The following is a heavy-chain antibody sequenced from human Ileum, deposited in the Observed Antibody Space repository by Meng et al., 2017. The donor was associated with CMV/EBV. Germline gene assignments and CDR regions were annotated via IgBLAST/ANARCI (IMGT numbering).Heavy chain of an antibody. CDR2: ISNDESDK. D-gene: IGHD2-15*01. Sequence: QLQLVGCGVGVGPPGTSLTLCGAASGFTFSNYSMHWLRQARRKVLGWVAVISNDESDKYYVDSVKVRFTISRDNSNNSLYLNMNSLRTEATAVYYWAKDTWWLAHLFNYWGQGTLVTVSS. CDR1: GFTFSNYS. J-gene: IGHJ4*02. CDR3: AKDTWWLAHLFNY. V-gene: IGHV3-30-3*01.